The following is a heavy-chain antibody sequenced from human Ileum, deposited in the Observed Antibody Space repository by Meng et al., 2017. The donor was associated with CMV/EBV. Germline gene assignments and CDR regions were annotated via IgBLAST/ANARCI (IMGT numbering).Heavy chain of an antibody. V-gene: IGHV4-34*01. CDR1: GAPFSGYY. CDR2: INHSGST. Sequence: QGGEGRLQPSAPLSLTLAVYGAPFSGYYGNWIRQPPGRGLEWIGEINHSGSTNYNPSLKSRVTISVDTSKNQFSLKLSSVTAADTAVYYCATRRTPYGDYEYFQHWGQGTLVTVSS. CDR3: ATRRTPYGDYEYFQH. D-gene: IGHD4-17*01. J-gene: IGHJ1*01.